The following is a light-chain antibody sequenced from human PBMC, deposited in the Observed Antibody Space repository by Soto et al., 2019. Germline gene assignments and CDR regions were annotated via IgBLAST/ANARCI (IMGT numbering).Light chain of an antibody. CDR1: QSVSNS. J-gene: IGKJ2*01. Sequence: EIVLTQSPATLSLSPGERATLSCRASQSVSNSLVWFQQKPGQAPRLLIYDASNRATDIPARFSGSGSGTDFPLTISSLEPEDLAVYYCQQRRNWPRTLGQGTKLEIK. CDR2: DAS. CDR3: QQRRNWPRT. V-gene: IGKV3-11*01.